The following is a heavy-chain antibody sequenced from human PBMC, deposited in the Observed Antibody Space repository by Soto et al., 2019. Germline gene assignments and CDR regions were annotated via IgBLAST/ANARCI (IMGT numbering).Heavy chain of an antibody. D-gene: IGHD3-16*01. J-gene: IGHJ6*02. V-gene: IGHV3-30*18. Sequence: QVQLVESGGGVVQPGRSLRLSCAASGFTFRTYGMHWVRQAPGKGLEWVALISKDGAKEYYVDPVKGRFTISRDNSKNTVYLQMNRLRPEDTAAYYCVKDWPEAGDTSEPDGMDVWGQGTTVTVSS. CDR1: GFTFRTYG. CDR2: ISKDGAKE. CDR3: VKDWPEAGDTSEPDGMDV.